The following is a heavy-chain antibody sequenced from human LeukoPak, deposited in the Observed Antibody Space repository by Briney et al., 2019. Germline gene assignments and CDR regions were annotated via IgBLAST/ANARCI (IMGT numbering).Heavy chain of an antibody. V-gene: IGHV4-34*01. D-gene: IGHD2-2*01. CDR1: GGSFSGYY. J-gene: IGHJ4*02. Sequence: SETLSLTCAVYGGSFSGYYWSWIRQPPGKGLEWIGEINHSGSTNYNPSLKSRVTISVDTSKNQFSLKLSSVTAADTALYYCARHHGYQRLLRFNYWGQRTLVTVSS. CDR3: ARHHGYQRLLRFNY. CDR2: INHSGST.